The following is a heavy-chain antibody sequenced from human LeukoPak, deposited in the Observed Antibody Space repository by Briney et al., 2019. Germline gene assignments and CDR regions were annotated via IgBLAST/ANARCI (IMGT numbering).Heavy chain of an antibody. V-gene: IGHV1-18*01. CDR1: GYTFTSYG. CDR2: ISAYNGNT. D-gene: IGHD2-15*01. J-gene: IGHJ4*02. CDR3: ATRYCSGGSCYLDY. Sequence: ASVKVSCKASGYTFTSYGISWVRQAPGQGLEWMGWISAYNGNTNYAQKLQGRVTMTTDTSASTAYMELRSLRSDDTAVYYCATRYCSGGSCYLDYWGQGTLLIVSS.